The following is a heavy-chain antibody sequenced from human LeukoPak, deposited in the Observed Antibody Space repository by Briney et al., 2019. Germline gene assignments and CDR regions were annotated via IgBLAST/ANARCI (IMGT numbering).Heavy chain of an antibody. J-gene: IGHJ3*02. Sequence: ASVTVSCKASGYTFTSYDINWVRQAPGQGVEWMGWMNPNSGNKGYAQKFQGRVTMTRNTSISTAYMELSSLRSEDTTVYYCARGMGPHAFDIWGQGTMVTVSS. CDR2: MNPNSGNK. V-gene: IGHV1-8*01. CDR3: ARGMGPHAFDI. CDR1: GYTFTSYD.